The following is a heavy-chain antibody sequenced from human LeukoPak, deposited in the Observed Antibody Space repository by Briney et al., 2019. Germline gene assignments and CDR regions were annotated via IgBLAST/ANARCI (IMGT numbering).Heavy chain of an antibody. D-gene: IGHD6-19*01. Sequence: PGGSLRLSCAASGFTFSSYSMNWVRQAPGKGLEWVSSISSSSSYIYYADSVKGRFTISRDNAKNSLYLQMNSLRAEDTAVYYCARVSGYTSGWYDDAFDIWGQGTMVTVSS. V-gene: IGHV3-21*01. J-gene: IGHJ3*02. CDR2: ISSSSSYI. CDR3: ARVSGYTSGWYDDAFDI. CDR1: GFTFSSYS.